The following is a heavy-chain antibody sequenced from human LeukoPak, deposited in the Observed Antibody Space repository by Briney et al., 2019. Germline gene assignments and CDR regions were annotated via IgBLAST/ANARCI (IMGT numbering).Heavy chain of an antibody. J-gene: IGHJ4*02. CDR2: ISSSSSYI. Sequence: GGSLRLSCAASGFTFSSYSMNWVRQAPGKGLEWVSSISSSSSYIYYADSVKGRFTISRDNAKNSLYLQMNGLRAEDTAVYYCARALPYGGNSGSDYWGQGTLVTVSS. V-gene: IGHV3-21*01. CDR1: GFTFSSYS. D-gene: IGHD4-23*01. CDR3: ARALPYGGNSGSDY.